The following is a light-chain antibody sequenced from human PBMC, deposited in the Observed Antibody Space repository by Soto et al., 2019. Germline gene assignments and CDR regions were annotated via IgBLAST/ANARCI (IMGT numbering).Light chain of an antibody. CDR3: QQYGSXSWT. CDR2: GAS. V-gene: IGKV3-20*01. J-gene: IGKJ1*01. Sequence: EIVLTQSPGTLSLSPGERATLSCRASQSVSSSYLAWYQQKPGQAPRLLIYGASSRATGIPDRFSGSGSGTDFTLTISRLEPEDFAVYYCQQYGSXSWTFGQGTKVDIK. CDR1: QSVSSSY.